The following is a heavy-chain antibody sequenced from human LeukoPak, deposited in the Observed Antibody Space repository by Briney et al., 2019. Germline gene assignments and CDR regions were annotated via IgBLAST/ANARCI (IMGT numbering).Heavy chain of an antibody. V-gene: IGHV3-21*01. J-gene: IGHJ5*02. D-gene: IGHD4-23*01. Sequence: GGSLRLSCAASGFTFSSYSMNWVRQSPGKGLEWVSSISSSSSYIYYADSVKGRFTISRDNAKNSLYLQMNSLRAEDTAVYYCARDPFRWPLIATSFDPWGQGTLVTVSS. CDR2: ISSSSSYI. CDR3: ARDPFRWPLIATSFDP. CDR1: GFTFSSYS.